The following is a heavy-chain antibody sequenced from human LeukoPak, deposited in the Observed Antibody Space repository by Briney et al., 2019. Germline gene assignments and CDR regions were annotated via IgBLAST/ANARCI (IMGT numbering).Heavy chain of an antibody. V-gene: IGHV1-2*02. Sequence: ASVKVSCKASGYTFTGHFIHWVRQAPGRGLEWMGWSNPNSGGTNYAQKFQGRVTMTRDTSISTAYMELSRVISDDTAVYYCAREYSRYSGTYYDYWGQGTLVTVSS. D-gene: IGHD5-12*01. CDR1: GYTFTGHF. CDR3: AREYSRYSGTYYDY. CDR2: SNPNSGGT. J-gene: IGHJ4*02.